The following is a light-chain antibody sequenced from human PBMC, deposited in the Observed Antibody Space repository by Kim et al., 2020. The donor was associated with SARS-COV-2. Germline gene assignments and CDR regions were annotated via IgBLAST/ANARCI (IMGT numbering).Light chain of an antibody. V-gene: IGKV3-20*01. J-gene: IGKJ4*01. CDR1: QSVNNNY. CDR2: GAS. Sequence: SPGERATVSCRASQSVNNNYLAWYQQKPGQPPRLLIYGASSRATDIPDRFSGSGSETDFILTISRLDPEDFAVYYCQHYGTSPLTFGGGTKVDIK. CDR3: QHYGTSPLT.